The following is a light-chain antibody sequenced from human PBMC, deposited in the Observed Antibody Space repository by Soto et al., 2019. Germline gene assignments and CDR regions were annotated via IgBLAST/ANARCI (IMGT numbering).Light chain of an antibody. CDR2: DVS. V-gene: IGLV2-11*01. J-gene: IGLJ1*01. CDR1: SRDVGGYNY. Sequence: QSVLTQPRSVSGSPGQSVTISCTGTSRDVGGYNYVSWYQQHPGKAPKLMIYDVSERPSGAPDRFSGSKSGNTASLTISGLQAEDEADYCCCSYAGSYSLYVFGTGTKPTVL. CDR3: CSYAGSYSLYV.